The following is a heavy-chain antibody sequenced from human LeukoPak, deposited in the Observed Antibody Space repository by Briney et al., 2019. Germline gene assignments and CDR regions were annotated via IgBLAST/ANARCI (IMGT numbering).Heavy chain of an antibody. CDR3: ARDHCSSTSCYTRYYYMDV. Sequence: ASVKVSCKASGYTFTGFHIHWVRQAPGQGLEWMGWINPNSGGTNYAQKFQGRVTMTRDTSISTAYMELSRLRSDDTAVYYCARDHCSSTSCYTRYYYMDVWGKGTTVTVPS. V-gene: IGHV1-2*02. J-gene: IGHJ6*03. D-gene: IGHD2-2*02. CDR1: GYTFTGFH. CDR2: INPNSGGT.